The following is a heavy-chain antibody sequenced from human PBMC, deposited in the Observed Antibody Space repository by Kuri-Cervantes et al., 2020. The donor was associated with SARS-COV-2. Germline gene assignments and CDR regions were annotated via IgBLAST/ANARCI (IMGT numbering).Heavy chain of an antibody. D-gene: IGHD6-6*01. Sequence: SGPTLVKPTQTLTLTCTFSGFSLSTSGMCVSWIRQPPGKALEWLARIDWDDGKYYSTSLKTRLTIPKDTSKNQVVLTMTNMDPVDTATYYCARSTNPSSSGNWFDPWGQGTLVTVSS. V-gene: IGHV2-70*11. CDR3: ARSTNPSSSGNWFDP. J-gene: IGHJ5*02. CDR2: IDWDDGK. CDR1: GFSLSTSGMC.